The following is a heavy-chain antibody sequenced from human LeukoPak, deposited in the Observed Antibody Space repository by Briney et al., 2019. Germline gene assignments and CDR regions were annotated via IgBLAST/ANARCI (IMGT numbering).Heavy chain of an antibody. Sequence: GGSLRLSCAASGFTFTSYGMHWVRQAPGKGLEWVSSISSSSSYIYYADSVKGRFTISRDNAKNSLYLQMNSLRAEDTAVYYCARVPRYFGFMDVWGQGTTVTVSS. D-gene: IGHD3-9*01. CDR1: GFTFTSYG. CDR2: ISSSSSYI. CDR3: ARVPRYFGFMDV. J-gene: IGHJ6*02. V-gene: IGHV3-21*01.